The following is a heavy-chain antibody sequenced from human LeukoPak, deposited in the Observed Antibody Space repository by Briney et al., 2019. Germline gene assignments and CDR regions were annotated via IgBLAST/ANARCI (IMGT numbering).Heavy chain of an antibody. V-gene: IGHV3-30*04. CDR3: ARDIFRVATIDY. CDR1: GFTFSRSA. Sequence: GGSLRLSCAASGFTFSRSAMHWVRQAPGKGLEWVAIISYDGGNKYYADSVKGRFTVSRDNAKNSLYLQMNSLRAEDAAVYYCARDIFRVATIDYWGQGTLVTVSS. CDR2: ISYDGGNK. J-gene: IGHJ4*02. D-gene: IGHD5-12*01.